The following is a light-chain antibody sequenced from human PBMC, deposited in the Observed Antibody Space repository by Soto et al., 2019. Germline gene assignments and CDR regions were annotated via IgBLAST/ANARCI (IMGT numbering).Light chain of an antibody. V-gene: IGKV3-11*01. Sequence: EIVLTQSPATLSLSPGERATLSCRASQSVSSYLAWYQQXPGQAPRLLIYDVSNRATGSPARFSGSGSGTDFTLTISSLEPEDLAVYYCQQRSNRITFGQGTRLEIK. CDR2: DVS. J-gene: IGKJ5*01. CDR3: QQRSNRIT. CDR1: QSVSSY.